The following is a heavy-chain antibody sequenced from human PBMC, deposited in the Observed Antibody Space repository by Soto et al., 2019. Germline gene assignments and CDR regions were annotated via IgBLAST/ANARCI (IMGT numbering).Heavy chain of an antibody. Sequence: PGGSLRVSCAASGFTFSSYAMSWVRQAPGKGLEWVSAISGSGGSTYYADSVKGRFTISRDNSKNTLYLQMNSLRAEDTAVYYCAKGYCSGGSCGNWYFDLWGRGTLVTVS. CDR1: GFTFSSYA. CDR3: AKGYCSGGSCGNWYFDL. CDR2: ISGSGGST. V-gene: IGHV3-23*01. D-gene: IGHD2-15*01. J-gene: IGHJ2*01.